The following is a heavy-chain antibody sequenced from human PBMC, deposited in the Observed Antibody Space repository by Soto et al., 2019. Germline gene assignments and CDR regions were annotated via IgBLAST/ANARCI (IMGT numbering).Heavy chain of an antibody. V-gene: IGHV3-23*01. Sequence: VGSLRLSCAASGFFFSSYAMSWVRQAPGKGLEWVSGIGGSGGYKSYADSVKGRFTISRDNSKNTLYLQMESLGAEDTAVYYCAKDAAMVSSTFNYFDYWGQGTLVTSPQ. CDR1: GFFFSSYA. CDR2: IGGSGGYK. D-gene: IGHD6-13*01. J-gene: IGHJ4*02. CDR3: AKDAAMVSSTFNYFDY.